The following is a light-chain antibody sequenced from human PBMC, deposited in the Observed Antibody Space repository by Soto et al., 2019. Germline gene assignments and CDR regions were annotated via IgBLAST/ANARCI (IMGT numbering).Light chain of an antibody. J-gene: IGLJ1*01. CDR3: KSYAGSNTYV. V-gene: IGLV2-8*01. CDR1: KNDIGLYDF. Sequence: LTQPPSASGSPGQSVTISCTGTKNDIGLYDFVSWYQHHPGKAPRLIIYEVVQRPSGVPDRFSGSKSGNTASLTVSGLQAADEADYFCKSYAGSNTYVFGSGTKGTVL. CDR2: EVV.